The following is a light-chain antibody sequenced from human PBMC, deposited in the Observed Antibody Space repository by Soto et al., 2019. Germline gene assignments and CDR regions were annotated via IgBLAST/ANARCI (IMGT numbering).Light chain of an antibody. Sequence: DIQMTLSPSSLSASVGDRVTITCQASQDIYIYLNWYQQKPGKAPRLLIYDASNLETGVPSRFSGSGSGTDFTLTISSLQTEDFATYYCQQYDNFVITFGQGTRLEIK. CDR2: DAS. CDR1: QDIYIY. CDR3: QQYDNFVIT. J-gene: IGKJ5*01. V-gene: IGKV1-33*01.